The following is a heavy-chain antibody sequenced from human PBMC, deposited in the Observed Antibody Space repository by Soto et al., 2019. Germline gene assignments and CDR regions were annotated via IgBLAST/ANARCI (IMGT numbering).Heavy chain of an antibody. CDR1: GYTFTGYY. CDR2: INPNSGGT. V-gene: IGHV1-2*02. D-gene: IGHD2-2*01. CDR3: ARALGYCSSTSCYPYNWFDP. Sequence: ASVKVSCKASGYTFTGYYMHWVRQAPGQGLEWVGWINPNSGGTNYAQKFQGRVTMTRDTSISTAYMELSRLRSDDTAVYYCARALGYCSSTSCYPYNWFDPWGQGTLVTVSS. J-gene: IGHJ5*02.